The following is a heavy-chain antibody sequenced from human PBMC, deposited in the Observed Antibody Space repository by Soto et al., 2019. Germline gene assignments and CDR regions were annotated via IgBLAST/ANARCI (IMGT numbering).Heavy chain of an antibody. J-gene: IGHJ3*02. CDR2: IKSKTDGGTT. CDR3: TTAITMVRGARTASDI. Sequence: PGGSLRLSCAASGFTFSNAWMNWVRQAPGKGLEWVGRIKSKTDGGTTDYAAPVKGRFTISRDDSKNTLYLQMNSLKTEDTAVYYCTTAITMVRGARTASDIWGQGTMVTVSS. CDR1: GFTFSNAW. V-gene: IGHV3-15*07. D-gene: IGHD3-10*01.